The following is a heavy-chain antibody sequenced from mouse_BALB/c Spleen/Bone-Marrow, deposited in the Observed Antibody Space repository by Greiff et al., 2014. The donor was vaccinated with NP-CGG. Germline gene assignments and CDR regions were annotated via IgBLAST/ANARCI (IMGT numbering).Heavy chain of an antibody. CDR3: AREYYGNGYAMDY. V-gene: IGHV2-9*02. J-gene: IGHJ4*01. CDR2: IWAGGST. D-gene: IGHD2-1*01. CDR1: GFSLTSYG. Sequence: VNVVESGPGLVAPSQSLSITCTVSGFSLTSYGVHWVRQPPGKGLEWLGVIWAGGSTNYNSALMSRLSIGKDNSKSQVFLKMNSLQTDDTAMYYCAREYYGNGYAMDYWGQGTSVTVSS.